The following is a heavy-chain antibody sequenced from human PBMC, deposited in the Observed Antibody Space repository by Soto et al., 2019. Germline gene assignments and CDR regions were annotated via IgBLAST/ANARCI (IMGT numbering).Heavy chain of an antibody. CDR1: GYSFTSYW. Sequence: GESLKISCKGSGYSFTSYWIGWVRQMPGKGLEWMGIIYPGDSDTRYSPSFQGQVTISADKSISTAYLQWSSLKASDTAMYYCARVGDCSSTSCYTRQGMDVWGQGTTVTVSS. CDR3: ARVGDCSSTSCYTRQGMDV. CDR2: IYPGDSDT. J-gene: IGHJ6*02. D-gene: IGHD2-2*02. V-gene: IGHV5-51*01.